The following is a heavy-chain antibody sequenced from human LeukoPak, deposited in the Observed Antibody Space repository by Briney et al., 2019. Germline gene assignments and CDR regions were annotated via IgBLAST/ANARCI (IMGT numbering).Heavy chain of an antibody. CDR1: GGSFSGYY. Sequence: SETLSLTCAVYGGSFSGYYWSRIRQPPGKGLEWIGEINHSGSTNYNPSLKSRVTISVDTSKNQFSLKLSSVTAADTAVYYCARGRVKYSSSWSLSYWGQGTLVTVSS. J-gene: IGHJ4*02. D-gene: IGHD6-13*01. V-gene: IGHV4-34*01. CDR2: INHSGST. CDR3: ARGRVKYSSSWSLSY.